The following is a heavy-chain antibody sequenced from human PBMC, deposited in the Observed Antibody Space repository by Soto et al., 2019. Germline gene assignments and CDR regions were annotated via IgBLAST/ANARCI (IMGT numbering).Heavy chain of an antibody. CDR3: ARIFGELTTTPYYYYGMDV. CDR2: IYYSGST. V-gene: IGHV4-39*01. D-gene: IGHD3-10*01. Sequence: SETLSLTCTVSGGSISSSSYYWGWIRQPPGKGLEWIGSIYYSGSTYYKPSLKSRDTISVEKSKNQFSLKLSSVTAADTVVYYCARIFGELTTTPYYYYGMDVWGQGTTVT. CDR1: GGSISSSSYY. J-gene: IGHJ6*02.